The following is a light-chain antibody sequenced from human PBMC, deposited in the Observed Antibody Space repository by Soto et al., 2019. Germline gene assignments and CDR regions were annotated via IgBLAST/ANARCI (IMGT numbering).Light chain of an antibody. J-gene: IGLJ1*01. V-gene: IGLV1-47*01. CDR3: AAWDDSLSGPNYV. Sequence: QSVLTQPPSPSGTPAQKVTISCSGTRSNIGSNYVSWYQQPPGTAPKLLIYRNNQRPSGVPDRFSGSKSGTSASLAISGLRSEDEADYYCAAWDDSLSGPNYVFGTGT. CDR1: RSNIGSNY. CDR2: RNN.